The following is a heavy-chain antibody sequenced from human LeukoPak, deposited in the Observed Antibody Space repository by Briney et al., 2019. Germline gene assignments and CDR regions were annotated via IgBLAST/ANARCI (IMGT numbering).Heavy chain of an antibody. Sequence: GRSLRLSCAASGFTFSSYAMHWVRQAPGKGLEWGAVISYDGSNKYYADSVKGRFTISRDNSKNTLYLQMNSLRAEDTAVYYCARGDYGDSNFDYWGQGTLVTVSS. D-gene: IGHD4-17*01. CDR3: ARGDYGDSNFDY. CDR2: ISYDGSNK. J-gene: IGHJ4*02. CDR1: GFTFSSYA. V-gene: IGHV3-30*04.